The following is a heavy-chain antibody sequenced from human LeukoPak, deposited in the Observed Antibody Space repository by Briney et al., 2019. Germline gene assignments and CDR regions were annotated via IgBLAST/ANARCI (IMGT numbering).Heavy chain of an antibody. D-gene: IGHD3-16*01. CDR2: ISHSGRI. Sequence: SETLSRTCAVFGGSFGDFYWSWIRQSPGKGLEWIGEISHSGRIQFNPSLESRVTISIDTSKNQFSLRLSSVTAADTAVYYCTRVPGVVITHYAFDIWGQGTMVTVSS. V-gene: IGHV4-34*01. CDR1: GGSFGDFY. CDR3: TRVPGVVITHYAFDI. J-gene: IGHJ3*02.